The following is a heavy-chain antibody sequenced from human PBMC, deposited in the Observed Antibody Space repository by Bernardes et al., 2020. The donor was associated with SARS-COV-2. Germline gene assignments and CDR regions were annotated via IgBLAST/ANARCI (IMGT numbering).Heavy chain of an antibody. V-gene: IGHV4-61*02. Sequence: SEPLYLTCTVSGGSISNGTSYWSWIRQPAGKGLEWIGRIYTSGNTNYNPSLKSRVTMSVDTSKNQFSLKLSSVTAADTAVYYCTKDAPGSGSLYWGQGTLVTVSS. D-gene: IGHD3-10*01. J-gene: IGHJ4*02. CDR1: GGSISNGTSY. CDR2: IYTSGNT. CDR3: TKDAPGSGSLY.